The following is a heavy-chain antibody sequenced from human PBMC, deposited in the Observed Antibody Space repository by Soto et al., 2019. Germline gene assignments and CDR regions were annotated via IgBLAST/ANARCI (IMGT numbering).Heavy chain of an antibody. Sequence: EVQVLESGGGLVQPGGSLRLSCAASGFMFSRYAMNWVRQAPGKGLEWVSSISGSSPSTYYADSVKGRFIISRDNSKNTLYLQMNRLRAEDTAVYYCAKGLPRGDQGSYLPDYWGQGTLVTVSS. J-gene: IGHJ4*02. D-gene: IGHD3-10*01. CDR2: ISGSSPST. CDR1: GFMFSRYA. V-gene: IGHV3-23*01. CDR3: AKGLPRGDQGSYLPDY.